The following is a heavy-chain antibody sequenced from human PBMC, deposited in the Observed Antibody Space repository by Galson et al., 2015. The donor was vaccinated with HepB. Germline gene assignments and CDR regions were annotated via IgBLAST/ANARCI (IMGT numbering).Heavy chain of an antibody. CDR2: IYSGGST. V-gene: IGHV3-53*01. Sequence: SLRLSCAASGFTVSSNYMSWVRQAPGKGLEWVSVIYSGGSTYYADSVKGRFTISRDNSKNTLYLQMNSLRAEDTAVYYCAREAAAAAFDIWGQGTMVTVSS. J-gene: IGHJ3*02. CDR3: AREAAAAAFDI. D-gene: IGHD6-13*01. CDR1: GFTVSSNY.